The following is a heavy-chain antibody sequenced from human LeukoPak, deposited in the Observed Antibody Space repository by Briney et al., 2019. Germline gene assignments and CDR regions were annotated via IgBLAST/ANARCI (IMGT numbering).Heavy chain of an antibody. J-gene: IGHJ4*02. CDR1: GFTFSNYW. Sequence: GGSLRLSCAASGFTFSNYWMSWVRQAPGKGLEWVANIKEDGSEKYYVDSVKGRFTISRDNAKNSLYLQMNSLRAEDTAVYYCANLRLLGFDSWGQGTLVTVSS. CDR2: IKEDGSEK. CDR3: ANLRLLGFDS. D-gene: IGHD2-21*02. V-gene: IGHV3-7*01.